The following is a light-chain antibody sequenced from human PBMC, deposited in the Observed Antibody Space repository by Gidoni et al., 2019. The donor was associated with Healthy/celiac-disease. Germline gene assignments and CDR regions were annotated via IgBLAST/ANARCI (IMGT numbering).Light chain of an antibody. CDR3: QQYDNVPPS. J-gene: IGKJ5*01. CDR1: QDIRNY. Sequence: IQMTQSPSSLSASVGDRVTITGQASQDIRNYLNWYQQKPGKAPKLLIYDASNLETGVPSRFSGSGSGTDFTFTISSLQPEDIATYYCQQYDNVPPSFGQGTRLEIK. CDR2: DAS. V-gene: IGKV1-33*01.